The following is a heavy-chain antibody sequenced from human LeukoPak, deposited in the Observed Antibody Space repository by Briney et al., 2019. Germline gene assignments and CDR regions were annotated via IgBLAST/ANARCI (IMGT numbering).Heavy chain of an antibody. CDR1: GFTFSSYG. D-gene: IGHD4-11*01. CDR3: ARDKMTTATFVDY. V-gene: IGHV3-33*01. Sequence: GGSLRLSCAASGFTFSSYGMHWVRQAPGKGLEWVAVIWYDGSNKYYADSVKGRFTISRDNSKNTLYLQMNSLRAEDTAVYYCARDKMTTATFVDYWGQGTLVTVSS. CDR2: IWYDGSNK. J-gene: IGHJ4*02.